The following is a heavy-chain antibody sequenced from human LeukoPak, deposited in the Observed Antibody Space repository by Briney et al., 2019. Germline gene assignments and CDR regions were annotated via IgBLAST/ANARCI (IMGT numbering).Heavy chain of an antibody. J-gene: IGHJ6*03. D-gene: IGHD1-1*01. CDR1: GYTFTSYD. CDR3: ARAAIGTTGTVNYYYYYYYMDV. Sequence: ASVKVSCKASGYTFTSYDINWVRQATGQGLEWMGWMNPNSGNTGYAQKFQGRVTMTRNTSIRTAYMELSSLRSEATAVYYCARAAIGTTGTVNYYYYYYYMDVWGKGTTVTISS. V-gene: IGHV1-8*01. CDR2: MNPNSGNT.